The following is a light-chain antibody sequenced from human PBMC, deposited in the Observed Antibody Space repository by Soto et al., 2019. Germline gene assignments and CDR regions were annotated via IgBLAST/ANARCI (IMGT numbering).Light chain of an antibody. J-gene: IGKJ1*01. V-gene: IGKV3-20*01. CDR3: QQCDTSPLK. CDR2: DES. CDR1: QSVGNNY. Sequence: DIVLTQSPGTLSLSPGERATLACRASQSVGNNYIAWYQQKPGQAPRLLIYDESSRDTGTPDRFSGSGSVTDFTLTITSPQPEAVAVYYYQQCDTSPLKFGQGTRVEIK.